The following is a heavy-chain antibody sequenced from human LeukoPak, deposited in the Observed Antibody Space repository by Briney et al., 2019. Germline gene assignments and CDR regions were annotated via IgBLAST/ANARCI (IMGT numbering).Heavy chain of an antibody. CDR3: ARDSVHGYYDSSGYSALVDY. D-gene: IGHD3-22*01. CDR1: AFTFSDYY. Sequence: GGSLRLSCVGSAFTFSDYYMSWIRQAPGKGLEWLSYIDRSGSNTYYADSVKGRFTISRDNAKNSLYLQMNSLRAEDTAVYYCARDSVHGYYDSSGYSALVDYWGQGTLVTVSS. V-gene: IGHV3-11*04. J-gene: IGHJ4*02. CDR2: IDRSGSNT.